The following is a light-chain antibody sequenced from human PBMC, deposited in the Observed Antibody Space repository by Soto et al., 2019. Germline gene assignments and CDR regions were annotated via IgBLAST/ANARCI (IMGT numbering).Light chain of an antibody. CDR3: QQHKSSPRT. Sequence: DIQMTQSPSTLSASVGDRVTITCRASQSISSALVWYQQKPGKAPNLLIYQASSLESRVPLRFSGSGSGTEFTLTISSLQPEDFATYYCQQHKSSPRTFGQGTKVE. CDR2: QAS. J-gene: IGKJ1*01. CDR1: QSISSA. V-gene: IGKV1-5*03.